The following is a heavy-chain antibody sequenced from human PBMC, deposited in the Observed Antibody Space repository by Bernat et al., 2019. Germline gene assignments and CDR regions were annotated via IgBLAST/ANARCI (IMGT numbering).Heavy chain of an antibody. J-gene: IGHJ4*02. CDR2: ISSSSSYI. CDR3: ARGEDSGYDFDY. D-gene: IGHD5-12*01. V-gene: IGHV3-21*01. CDR1: GFTFSSYS. Sequence: EVQLAESGGGLVKPGGSLRLSCAASGFTFSSYSMNWVRQAPGKGLEWVSSISSSSSYIYYADSVKGRFTISRDNAKNSLYLQMNSLRAEDTAVYYCARGEDSGYDFDYWGQGTLVTVSS.